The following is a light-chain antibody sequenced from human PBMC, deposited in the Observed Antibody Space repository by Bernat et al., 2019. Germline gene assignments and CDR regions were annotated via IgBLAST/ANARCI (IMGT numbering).Light chain of an antibody. V-gene: IGKV3-15*01. Sequence: EIVMTQSPATLSVSPGERATLSCRANQSVSSNLAWYQQKPGQAPRLLIYVTSTRATGIPARFSGSGSGTEFTLTISSLQSGDFAVYYCQHYNIWPYTFGQGTKLEIK. CDR3: QHYNIWPYT. CDR2: VTS. J-gene: IGKJ2*01. CDR1: QSVSSN.